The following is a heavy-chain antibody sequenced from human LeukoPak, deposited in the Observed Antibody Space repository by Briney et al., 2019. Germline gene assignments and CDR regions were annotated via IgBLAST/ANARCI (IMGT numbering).Heavy chain of an antibody. Sequence: SETLSLTCAVYGGSFSGYYWSWIRQPPGKGQEWIGEINHSGSTNYNPSLKSRVTISVDTSKNQFSLKLSSVTAADTAVYYCARDGYYDYVWGSYRYTPLFDYWGQGTLVTVSS. CDR2: INHSGST. J-gene: IGHJ4*02. CDR1: GGSFSGYY. CDR3: ARDGYYDYVWGSYRYTPLFDY. V-gene: IGHV4-34*01. D-gene: IGHD3-16*02.